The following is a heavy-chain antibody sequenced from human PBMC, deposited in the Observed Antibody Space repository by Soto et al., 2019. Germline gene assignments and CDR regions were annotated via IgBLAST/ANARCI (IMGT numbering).Heavy chain of an antibody. CDR1: GFTVSSNY. CDR3: AREDYYDSSGYYGY. V-gene: IGHV3-53*01. CDR2: IYSGGST. J-gene: IGHJ4*02. D-gene: IGHD3-22*01. Sequence: GGSLRPSCAASGFTVSSNYMSWVRQAPGKGLEWVSVIYSGGSTYYADSVKGRFTISRDNSKNTPYLQMNSLRAEDTAVYYCAREDYYDSSGYYGYWGQGTLVTVSS.